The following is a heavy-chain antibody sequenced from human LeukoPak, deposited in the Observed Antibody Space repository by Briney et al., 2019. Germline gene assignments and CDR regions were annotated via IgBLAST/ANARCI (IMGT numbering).Heavy chain of an antibody. V-gene: IGHV3-23*01. CDR1: GFTFSSYI. CDR2: ISPSGGST. Sequence: GGSLRLSCAASGFTFSSYIMTCVRQAPGKGLEWVSAISPSGGSTFYADSVRGRFTISRDNSKNTLHLQMSSLRAEDTAVYYCSKRGTNGGPFDYWGQGTLVTVSS. D-gene: IGHD1/OR15-1a*01. J-gene: IGHJ4*02. CDR3: SKRGTNGGPFDY.